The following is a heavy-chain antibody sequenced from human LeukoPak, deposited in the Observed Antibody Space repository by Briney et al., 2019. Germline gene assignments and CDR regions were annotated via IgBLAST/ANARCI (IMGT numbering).Heavy chain of an antibody. J-gene: IGHJ4*02. CDR3: AKASRGIVVVITSFDY. CDR2: ISGSGGST. Sequence: GGSLRLSCAASGFTFSSYAMSWIRQAPGKGLEWVSAISGSGGSTYYADSVKGRFTISRDNSKNTLYLQMNSLRAEDTAVYYCAKASRGIVVVITSFDYWGQGTLVTVSS. V-gene: IGHV3-23*01. CDR1: GFTFSSYA. D-gene: IGHD3-22*01.